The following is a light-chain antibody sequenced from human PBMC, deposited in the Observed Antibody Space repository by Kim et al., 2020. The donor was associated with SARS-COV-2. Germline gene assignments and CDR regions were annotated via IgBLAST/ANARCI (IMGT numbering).Light chain of an antibody. Sequence: SPGQSITISCTGTSSDVGSYNLVSWYQQHPDKAPNLMIYEVSKRPSGVSNRFSGSKSGNTASLTISGLQAEDEADYYCCSYAGSVVFGGGTQLTVL. V-gene: IGLV2-23*02. CDR1: SSDVGSYNL. J-gene: IGLJ2*01. CDR2: EVS. CDR3: CSYAGSVV.